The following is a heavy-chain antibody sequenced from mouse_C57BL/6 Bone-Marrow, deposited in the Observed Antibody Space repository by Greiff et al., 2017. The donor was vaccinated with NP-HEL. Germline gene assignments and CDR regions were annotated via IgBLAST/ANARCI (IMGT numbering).Heavy chain of an antibody. D-gene: IGHD2-5*01. V-gene: IGHV1-59*01. CDR3: ARLGAYYSNLAWFAY. Sequence: QVHVKQPGAELVRPGTSVKLSCKASGYTFTSYWMHWVKQRPGQGLEWIGVIDPSDSYTNYNQKFKGKATLTVDTSSSTAYMQLSSLTSEDSAVYYCARLGAYYSNLAWFAYWGQGTLVTVSA. J-gene: IGHJ3*01. CDR1: GYTFTSYW. CDR2: IDPSDSYT.